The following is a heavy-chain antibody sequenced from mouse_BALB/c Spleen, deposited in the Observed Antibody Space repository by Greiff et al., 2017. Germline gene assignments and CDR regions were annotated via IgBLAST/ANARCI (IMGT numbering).Heavy chain of an antibody. Sequence: DVKLQESGPGLVKPSQSLSLTCTVTGYSITSDYAWNWIRQFPGNKLEWMGYISYSGSTSYNPSLKSRISITRDTSKNQFFLQLNSVTTEDTATYYCARSLAGDWYFDVWGAGTTVTVSS. CDR3: ARSLAGDWYFDV. CDR2: ISYSGST. D-gene: IGHD4-1*01. J-gene: IGHJ1*01. CDR1: GYSITSDYA. V-gene: IGHV3-2*02.